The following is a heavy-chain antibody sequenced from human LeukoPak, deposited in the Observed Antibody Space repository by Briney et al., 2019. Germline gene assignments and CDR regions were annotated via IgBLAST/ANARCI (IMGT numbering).Heavy chain of an antibody. V-gene: IGHV3-74*01. CDR3: ARRRAAAGLGDWFDP. CDR2: ISSDGSTT. J-gene: IGHJ5*02. D-gene: IGHD6-13*01. CDR1: GFTFSSYW. Sequence: GGSLRLSCAASGFTFSSYWMHWVRQAPGKGLVWVSRISSDGSTTTYADSVKGRFTISRDNAKNTLYLQMNSLRAEDTAVYYCARRRAAAGLGDWFDPWGQGTLVTVSS.